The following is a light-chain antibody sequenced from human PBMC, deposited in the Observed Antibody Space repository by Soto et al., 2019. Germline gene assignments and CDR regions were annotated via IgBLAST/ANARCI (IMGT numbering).Light chain of an antibody. CDR1: SSDVGGYNY. CDR2: EVT. CDR3: KSFAGKNTVL. V-gene: IGLV2-8*01. Sequence: QSALTQPPSASGSPGQSVTISCTGTSSDVGGYNYVSWYQQHPGKAPKLLIYEVTKRPSGVPDRFSGSKSGNTASLAVSGVPGEDEADYYCKSFAGKNTVLLGGGTKVTVL. J-gene: IGLJ2*01.